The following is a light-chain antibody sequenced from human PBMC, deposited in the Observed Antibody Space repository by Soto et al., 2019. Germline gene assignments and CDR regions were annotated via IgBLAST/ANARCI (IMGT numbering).Light chain of an antibody. CDR3: QQRSNWPPIS. J-gene: IGKJ5*01. Sequence: EIVLTQSPATLSLSPRERATLSCRASQSVSSYLAWDQQKPGQAPRLLIYDASNRATGIPARFSGSGSGTAFTHTISSLEPEDFAVYYCQQRSNWPPISFGQGTRLEIK. V-gene: IGKV3-11*01. CDR2: DAS. CDR1: QSVSSY.